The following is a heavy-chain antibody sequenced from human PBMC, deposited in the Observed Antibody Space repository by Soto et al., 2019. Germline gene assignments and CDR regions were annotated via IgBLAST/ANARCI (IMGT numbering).Heavy chain of an antibody. J-gene: IGHJ2*01. CDR3: AKGSSGWYSPNYWYFDL. CDR2: ISASGGST. Sequence: EVQLLESWGGLVQPGGSLRLSCAASGFTFSSYAMSWVRQAPGKGLEWVSAISASGGSTYYADSVKGRFTISRDNSKNTLYLQMNSLRAEDTAVYYCAKGSSGWYSPNYWYFDLWGRGTLVTVSS. CDR1: GFTFSSYA. V-gene: IGHV3-23*01. D-gene: IGHD6-19*01.